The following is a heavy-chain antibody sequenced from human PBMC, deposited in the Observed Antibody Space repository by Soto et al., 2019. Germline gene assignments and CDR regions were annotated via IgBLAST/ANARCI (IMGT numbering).Heavy chain of an antibody. CDR1: GFTFSSYA. J-gene: IGHJ4*02. CDR3: AREQVPYYYDSSGYYYGY. D-gene: IGHD3-22*01. Sequence: LRLSCAASGFTFSSYAMHWVRQAPGKGLEWVAVISYDGSNKYYADSVKGRFTISRDNSKNTLYLQMNSLRAEDTAVYYCAREQVPYYYDSSGYYYGYWGQGTLVTVSS. CDR2: ISYDGSNK. V-gene: IGHV3-30-3*01.